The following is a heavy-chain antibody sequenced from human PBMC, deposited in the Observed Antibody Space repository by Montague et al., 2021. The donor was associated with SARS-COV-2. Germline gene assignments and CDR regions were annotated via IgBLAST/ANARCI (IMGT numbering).Heavy chain of an antibody. CDR1: GLIVSSNY. V-gene: IGHV3-53*01. J-gene: IGHJ4*02. CDR3: ARGGSGGSCYSPPCYFDY. CDR2: IYSGGST. D-gene: IGHD2-15*01. Sequence: SLRLSCAASGLIVSSNYMSWVRQAPGKGLEWVSVIYSGGSTYYADSVKGRFTISRDNSKNTLYLQMNTLSVEDTAVYYCARGGSGGSCYSPPCYFDYWGQGTLVTVSS.